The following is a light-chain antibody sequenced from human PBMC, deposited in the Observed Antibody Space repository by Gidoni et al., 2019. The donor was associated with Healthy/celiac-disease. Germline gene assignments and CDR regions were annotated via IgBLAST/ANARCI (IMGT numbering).Light chain of an antibody. CDR2: DAS. Sequence: EIVLTQSPATLSLSPGERATLSCRASQSVSSYLAWYQQNPGQAPRLLIYDASNRATGIPARFSGSGSGTDFTLTISSLEPEDFAVYYCQQRSNWPYTFXXXTKLEIK. CDR3: QQRSNWPYT. V-gene: IGKV3-11*01. J-gene: IGKJ2*01. CDR1: QSVSSY.